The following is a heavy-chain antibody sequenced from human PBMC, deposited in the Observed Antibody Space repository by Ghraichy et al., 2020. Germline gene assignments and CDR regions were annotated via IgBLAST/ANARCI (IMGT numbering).Heavy chain of an antibody. V-gene: IGHV4-34*01. J-gene: IGHJ4*02. Sequence: SETLSLTCAVYGGSFSGYYWSWIRQPPGKGLEWIGEINHSGSTNYNPSLKSRVTISVDTSKNQFSLKLSSVTAADTAVYYCAREGNAAADDYWGQGTLVTVSS. CDR2: INHSGST. CDR3: AREGNAAADDY. D-gene: IGHD2-15*01. CDR1: GGSFSGYY.